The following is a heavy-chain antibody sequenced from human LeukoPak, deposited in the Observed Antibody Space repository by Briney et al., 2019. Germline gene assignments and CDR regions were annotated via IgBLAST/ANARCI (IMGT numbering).Heavy chain of an antibody. CDR2: ISGSGGST. D-gene: IGHD2-15*01. Sequence: GGSLRLSCAASGFTFSSYAMSWVRQAPGKGLEWVSAISGSGGSTYYADSVKGRFTISRDNSKNTLYLQMNSLRAEDTAVYYWAKDLHYCSGGSCYAEGYFDYWGQGTLVTVSS. CDR3: AKDLHYCSGGSCYAEGYFDY. CDR1: GFTFSSYA. J-gene: IGHJ4*02. V-gene: IGHV3-23*01.